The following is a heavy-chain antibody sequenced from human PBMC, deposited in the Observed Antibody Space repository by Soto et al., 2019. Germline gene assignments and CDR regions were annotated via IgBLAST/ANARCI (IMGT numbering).Heavy chain of an antibody. CDR2: ISSSSSFR. V-gene: IGHV3-21*02. CDR1: GFTFTNHN. CDR3: ARDPPLSVLVVVATDDF. J-gene: IGHJ4*02. D-gene: IGHD2-21*01. Sequence: EVQLVESGGGLVKPGGSLRLSCAASGFTFTNHNMNWVRQAPGKGLEWVSSISSSSSFRNYADSVKGRFSISRDNDKNLVNLQMDSLRAEDTAVYYCARDPPLSVLVVVATDDFWGQGTLVTVSS.